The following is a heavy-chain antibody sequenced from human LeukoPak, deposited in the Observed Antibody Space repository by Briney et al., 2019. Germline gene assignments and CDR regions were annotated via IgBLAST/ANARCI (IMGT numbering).Heavy chain of an antibody. CDR3: ARGRARYDAFDI. CDR2: ISSSGSTI. D-gene: IGHD6-6*01. J-gene: IGHJ3*02. CDR1: GFIFSAYS. Sequence: GGSLGLSCAASGFIFSAYSLNWVRQAPGKGLEWVSYISSSGSTIYYADSVKGRFTISRDNAKNSLYLQMNSLRAEDTAVYYCARGRARYDAFDIWGQGTMVTVSS. V-gene: IGHV3-48*04.